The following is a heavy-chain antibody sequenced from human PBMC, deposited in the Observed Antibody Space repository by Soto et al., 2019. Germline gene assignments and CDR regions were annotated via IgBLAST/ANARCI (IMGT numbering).Heavy chain of an antibody. Sequence: QVQLQESGPGLVKPSQTLSLTCTVSGGSTSSGTYYWSWIRQHPGKGLEWIGYIYYSGGTYQNPSLKSRVNISLDTSKNQFSLKLSSVTAADTAIYYCAGDFRGYGRFDYWGQGTLVAVSS. D-gene: IGHD5-12*01. CDR3: AGDFRGYGRFDY. J-gene: IGHJ4*02. CDR1: GGSTSSGTYY. V-gene: IGHV4-31*03. CDR2: IYYSGGT.